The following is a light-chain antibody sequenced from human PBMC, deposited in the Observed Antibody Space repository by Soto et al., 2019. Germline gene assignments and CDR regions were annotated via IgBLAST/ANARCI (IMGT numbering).Light chain of an antibody. CDR2: AAS. Sequence: AIRMTQSPSSFSASTGDRVTITCRASQGISSYLAWYQQKPGKAPKVLIYAASTLQSGVPSRFSGSGSGTDFTLTISCLQSEDFATYYCQQYYNYPFTFGPGTKVDIQ. J-gene: IGKJ3*01. CDR3: QQYYNYPFT. V-gene: IGKV1-8*01. CDR1: QGISSY.